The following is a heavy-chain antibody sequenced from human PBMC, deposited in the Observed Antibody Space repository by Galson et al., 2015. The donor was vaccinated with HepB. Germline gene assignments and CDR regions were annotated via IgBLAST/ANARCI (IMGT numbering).Heavy chain of an antibody. D-gene: IGHD5-18*01. Sequence: QSGAEVKKPGESLKISCKGSGYSFTSYWIGWVRQMPGKGLEWMGIIYPGDSDTRYSPSFQGQVTISADKSISTAYLQWSSLKASDTAMYYCARLPAKYSYGEDLDYWGQGTLVTVSS. CDR1: GYSFTSYW. V-gene: IGHV5-51*01. J-gene: IGHJ4*02. CDR2: IYPGDSDT. CDR3: ARLPAKYSYGEDLDY.